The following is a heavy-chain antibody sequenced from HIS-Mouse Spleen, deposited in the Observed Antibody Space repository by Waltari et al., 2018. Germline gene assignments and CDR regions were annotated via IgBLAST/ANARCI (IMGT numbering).Heavy chain of an antibody. CDR3: AREIPYSSSWYDWYFDL. CDR1: GGSISNSSYY. J-gene: IGHJ2*01. Sequence: QLQLQESGPGLVKPSETLSLTCTVPGGSISNSSYYWGWIRQPPGKGLEWIGSIYYSGSTYYNPSLKSRVTISVDTSKNQFSLKLSSVTAADTAVYYCAREIPYSSSWYDWYFDLWGRGTLVTVSS. V-gene: IGHV4-39*07. D-gene: IGHD6-13*01. CDR2: IYYSGST.